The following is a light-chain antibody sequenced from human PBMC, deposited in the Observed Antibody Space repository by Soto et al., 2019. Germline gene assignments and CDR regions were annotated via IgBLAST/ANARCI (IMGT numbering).Light chain of an antibody. Sequence: DIQMTQSPSSVSASVGDTVTITCRASQDISSWVAWYQQKPGKAPKLLISAASSLQSGVPTRFSGSGSGTDFPLIISGLQPEDFATYFCQQGDSFPFTFGGGTKVEI. J-gene: IGKJ4*01. CDR2: AAS. V-gene: IGKV1-12*01. CDR3: QQGDSFPFT. CDR1: QDISSW.